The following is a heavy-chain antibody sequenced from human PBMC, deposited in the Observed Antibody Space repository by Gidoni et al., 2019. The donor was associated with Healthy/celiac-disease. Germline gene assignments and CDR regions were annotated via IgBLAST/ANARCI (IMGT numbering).Heavy chain of an antibody. V-gene: IGHV3-9*01. Sequence: EVQLVESGGGLVQPGRSLRISCTASGFTFDDYAMHWVRQAPGKGLEWVSGISWNSGSIGYADSVKGRFTISRDNAKNSLYLQMNSLRAEDTALYYCAKNSGWYFDLWGRGTLVTVSS. CDR1: GFTFDDYA. CDR3: AKNSGWYFDL. D-gene: IGHD2-15*01. J-gene: IGHJ2*01. CDR2: ISWNSGSI.